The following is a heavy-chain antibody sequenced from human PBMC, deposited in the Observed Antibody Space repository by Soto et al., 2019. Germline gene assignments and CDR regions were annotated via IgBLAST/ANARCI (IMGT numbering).Heavy chain of an antibody. D-gene: IGHD6-13*01. V-gene: IGHV3-9*01. CDR3: SKDISLRGWVYLVVEY. CDR2: INYNSGSV. J-gene: IGHJ4*02. CDR1: GFTFDVYA. Sequence: EVQLVESGGGWVQPGRSLRLSCAASGFTFDVYAMHWVRQAPGKGLEWVSGINYNSGSVGYADSVKGRFTISRDNAKNSLHLQMNRLGAEDTAVYYCSKDISLRGWVYLVVEYWGQGTLVTVSP.